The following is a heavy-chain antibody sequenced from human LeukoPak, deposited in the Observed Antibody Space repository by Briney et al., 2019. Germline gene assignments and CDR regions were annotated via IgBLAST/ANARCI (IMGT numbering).Heavy chain of an antibody. V-gene: IGHV4-39*07. CDR3: ARDYYDTTPQWELGYFDY. CDR2: IYYSGST. J-gene: IGHJ4*02. CDR1: GGSISSSSYY. D-gene: IGHD1-26*01. Sequence: PSETLSLTCTVSGGSISSSSYYWGWIRQPPGKGLEWIGSIYYSGSTYYNPSLKSRVTISVDTSKNQFSLKLSSVTAADTAVYYCARDYYDTTPQWELGYFDYWGQGTLVTVSS.